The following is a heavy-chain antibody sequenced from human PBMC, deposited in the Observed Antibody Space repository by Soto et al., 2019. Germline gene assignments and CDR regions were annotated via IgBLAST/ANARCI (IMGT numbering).Heavy chain of an antibody. D-gene: IGHD1-26*01. V-gene: IGHV4-59*08. CDR3: ARHKDARSDSGGMDV. J-gene: IGHJ6*02. CDR1: GGSISNFY. Sequence: SETLSLTCTVSGGSISNFYWTWIRQPPGKGLEWIGNVHYSGSINYNPSLKSRLTTSVDTAKNQLSLNLSSVTAADTAVYYCARHKDARSDSGGMDVWGQGTTVSVS. CDR2: VHYSGSI.